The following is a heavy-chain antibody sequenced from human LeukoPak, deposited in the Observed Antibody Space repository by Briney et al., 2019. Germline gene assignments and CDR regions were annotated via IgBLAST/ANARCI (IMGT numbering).Heavy chain of an antibody. J-gene: IGHJ4*02. V-gene: IGHV4-59*01. CDR2: IYYSGSP. Sequence: SETLSLTCTVSGGSISSYYWSWIRQPPGKGLEWIGYIYYSGSPNCNPSLKSRVTISVDTSKNQFSLKLSSVTAADTAVYYCARVSPYDVLTGPHDYWGQGTLVTVSS. CDR1: GGSISSYY. D-gene: IGHD3-9*01. CDR3: ARVSPYDVLTGPHDY.